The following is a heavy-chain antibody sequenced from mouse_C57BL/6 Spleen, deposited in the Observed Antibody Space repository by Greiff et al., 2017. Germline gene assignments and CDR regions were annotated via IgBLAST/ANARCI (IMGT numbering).Heavy chain of an antibody. CDR1: GYSFTSYY. CDR3: ARSGYYYGSSPPWFAY. Sequence: QVELQQSGPELVKPGASVKISCKASGYSFTSYYIHWVKQRPGQGLEWIGWIYPGSGNTKYNEKFKGKATLTADTSSSTAYMQLSSLTSEDSAVYYCARSGYYYGSSPPWFAYWGQGTLVTVSA. CDR2: IYPGSGNT. J-gene: IGHJ3*01. D-gene: IGHD1-1*01. V-gene: IGHV1-66*01.